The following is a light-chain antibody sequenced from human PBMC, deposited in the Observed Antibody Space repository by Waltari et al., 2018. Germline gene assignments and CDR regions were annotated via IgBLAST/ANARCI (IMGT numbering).Light chain of an antibody. V-gene: IGKV1-5*03. Sequence: DIQITQSPSILSSSVGDTVTITCRTSQSISNWLAWYQQKPGKAPKLLISKASILESGVPSRFSGSGSGTEFTLTINSLQPDDFATFYCQHYNNYPPTFGGGTKVEIK. CDR1: QSISNW. CDR3: QHYNNYPPT. J-gene: IGKJ4*01. CDR2: KAS.